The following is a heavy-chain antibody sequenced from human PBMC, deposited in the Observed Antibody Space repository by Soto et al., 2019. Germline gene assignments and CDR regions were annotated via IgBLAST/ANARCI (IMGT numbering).Heavy chain of an antibody. Sequence: QVQLVQSGAEVKKPGSSVKVSCKASGGTFSSYAISWVRQAPGQGLEWMGGIIPIFGTANYAQKFQGRVTITADESTSTAYMELSSLRSEDTAVYYCARTTHYYDILTGSKYYYDGMDVWGQGTTVTVSS. D-gene: IGHD3-9*01. J-gene: IGHJ6*02. CDR2: IIPIFGTA. CDR3: ARTTHYYDILTGSKYYYDGMDV. CDR1: GGTFSSYA. V-gene: IGHV1-69*01.